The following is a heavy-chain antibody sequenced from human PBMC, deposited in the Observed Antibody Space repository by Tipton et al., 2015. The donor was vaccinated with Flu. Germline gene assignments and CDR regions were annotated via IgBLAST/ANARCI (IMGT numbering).Heavy chain of an antibody. CDR1: GLTSSLYS. V-gene: IGHV3-30*04. CDR3: VRAPVWLGYSMDV. J-gene: IGHJ6*02. Sequence: SLKLSCAASGLTSSLYSLHWVRQAPGKGLEWVAHISNDGKTEDYADSVKGRFTISRDNSKNTLYLQMKSLRTDDTAVYYCVRAPVWLGYSMDVWGQGTAVTVSS. D-gene: IGHD6-19*01. CDR2: ISNDGKTE.